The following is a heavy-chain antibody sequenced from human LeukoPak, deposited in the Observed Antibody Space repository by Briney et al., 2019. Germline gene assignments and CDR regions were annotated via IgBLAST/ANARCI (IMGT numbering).Heavy chain of an antibody. J-gene: IGHJ4*02. CDR2: IYHSGST. Sequence: SETLSLTCTVSGYSISSGYYWGWIRQPPGKGLEWIGSIYHSGSTYYNPSLKSRVTISVDTSKNQFSLKLNSVTAADTAVYYCATGWVPDCSGGSCSLYYFNYWGQGTLVTVSS. V-gene: IGHV4-38-2*02. CDR3: ATGWVPDCSGGSCSLYYFNY. D-gene: IGHD2-15*01. CDR1: GYSISSGYY.